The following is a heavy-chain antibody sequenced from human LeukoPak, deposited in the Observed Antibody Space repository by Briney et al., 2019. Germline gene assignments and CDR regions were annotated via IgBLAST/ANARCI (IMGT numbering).Heavy chain of an antibody. Sequence: ASVKVSCKASGYTFTSYYMHWVRQAPGQGLEWMGIINPSGGSTSYAQKFQGRVTMTRDTSTSTVYMELSSLRSEDTAVHYCARYGIVGATLHYWGQGTLVTVSS. CDR1: GYTFTSYY. D-gene: IGHD1-26*01. CDR3: ARYGIVGATLHY. J-gene: IGHJ4*02. V-gene: IGHV1-46*01. CDR2: INPSGGST.